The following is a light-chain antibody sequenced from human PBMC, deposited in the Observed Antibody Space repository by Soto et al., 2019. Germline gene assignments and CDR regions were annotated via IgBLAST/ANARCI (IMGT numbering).Light chain of an antibody. CDR3: GSDEWT. Sequence: EIVLTQSPGTLSLFPGERATLSCRASQSVSSSYLAWYQQKPGQAPRLLIYGASSRATGIPDRFSGSGSGTDFTLTISRLEPEDFAVYYCGSDEWTFGQGTKVE. V-gene: IGKV3-20*01. CDR1: QSVSSSY. J-gene: IGKJ1*01. CDR2: GAS.